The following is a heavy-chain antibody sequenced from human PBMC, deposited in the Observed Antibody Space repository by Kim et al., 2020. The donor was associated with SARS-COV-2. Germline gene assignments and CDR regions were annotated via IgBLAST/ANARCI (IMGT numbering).Heavy chain of an antibody. CDR2: ISYDGSNK. Sequence: GGSLRLSCAASGFTFSSYAMHWVRQAPGKGLEWVAVISYDGSNKYYADSVKGRFTVSRDNSKNTLYVQMNSLRTEDTAGYYCARSFRCNHYYGMDVWGQG. J-gene: IGHJ6*02. CDR3: ARSFRCNHYYGMDV. CDR1: GFTFSSYA. D-gene: IGHD4-4*01. V-gene: IGHV3-30-3*01.